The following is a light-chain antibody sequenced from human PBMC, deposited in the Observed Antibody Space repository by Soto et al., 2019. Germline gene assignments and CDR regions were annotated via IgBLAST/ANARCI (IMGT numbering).Light chain of an antibody. CDR1: QGIRND. CDR2: AAS. CDR3: LHHNSYPRT. Sequence: DIQMTQSPSSLSAFVGGRGTITCRASQGIRNDLRWYQQRPGKAPKRLIYAASSLKSVVPSRLSGSGTGTGFPHTTPGLQPEDFATYYSLHHNSYPRTFGQGTKVDIK. V-gene: IGKV1-17*01. J-gene: IGKJ1*01.